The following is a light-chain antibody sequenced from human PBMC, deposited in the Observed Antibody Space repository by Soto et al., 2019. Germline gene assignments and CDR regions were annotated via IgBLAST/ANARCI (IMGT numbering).Light chain of an antibody. J-gene: IGLJ3*02. CDR1: SSDVGGYNY. CDR3: SSYTTSSRV. Sequence: QSALTQPASVSGSPGQSITISCTGTSSDVGGYNYVSWYQQHPGKAPKLMIYDVSNRPSGVSNRXSGSKSGNTXSLTISGLQAEDEADYYCSSYTTSSRVFGGGTKLTVL. CDR2: DVS. V-gene: IGLV2-14*01.